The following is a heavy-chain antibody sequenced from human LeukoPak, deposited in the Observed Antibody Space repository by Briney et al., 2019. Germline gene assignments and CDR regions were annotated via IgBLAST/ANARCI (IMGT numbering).Heavy chain of an antibody. CDR1: GFTFSNAW. J-gene: IGHJ4*02. V-gene: IGHV3-15*01. D-gene: IGHD1-26*01. CDR3: TTGESMVGTSIHVRWAD. Sequence: GGSLRLSCAAPGFTFSNAWMTWVRQAPGKGLEWVGRIKSKTAGGTTDYAAPVKGRFTISRDDSKNTLYLQMNSLKTEDTAVYYCTTGESMVGTSIHVRWADWGQGALVTVSS. CDR2: IKSKTAGGTT.